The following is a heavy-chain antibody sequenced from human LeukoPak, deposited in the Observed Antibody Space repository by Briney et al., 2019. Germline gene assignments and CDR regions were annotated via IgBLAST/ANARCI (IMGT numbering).Heavy chain of an antibody. V-gene: IGHV3-64*01. D-gene: IGHD1-26*01. CDR1: GFTFSGYT. CDR3: ARVASSGTYGDY. CDR2: ISNNGGTT. Sequence: PGGSLRLSCAASGFTFSGYTMHWVRQAPGKGLEYVSAISNNGGTTYYANSVKGRFTISRDNSKNTLYLQMGSLRVEDMAVYYCARVASSGTYGDYWGQGTLVTVSS. J-gene: IGHJ4*02.